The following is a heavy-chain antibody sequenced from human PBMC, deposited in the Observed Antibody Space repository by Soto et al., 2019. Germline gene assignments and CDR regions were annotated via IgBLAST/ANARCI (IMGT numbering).Heavy chain of an antibody. J-gene: IGHJ4*02. CDR3: SRETVAGTTGFDY. V-gene: IGHV1-18*01. Sequence: QVQLVQSGAEVKKPGASVKVSCKASGYTFTSYGISWVRQAPGQGLEWMGWINTYNGNTNYTQKLQGRVTMTTDTSTRTAYKALRNRRCDETAVSYCSRETVAGTTGFDYWGQGTLVNVSS. D-gene: IGHD6-19*01. CDR1: GYTFTSYG. CDR2: INTYNGNT.